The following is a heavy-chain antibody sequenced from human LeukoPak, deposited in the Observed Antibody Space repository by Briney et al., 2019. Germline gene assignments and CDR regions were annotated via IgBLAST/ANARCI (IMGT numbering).Heavy chain of an antibody. CDR3: ARTPGWFDP. V-gene: IGHV1-8*02. CDR2: MNPNSGNT. J-gene: IGHJ5*02. Sequence: ASVKVSCKASGYTFTGYYMHWVRQAPGQGLEWVGWMNPNSGNTGYAQKFQGRVTMTRNTSISTAYMELSSLRSEDTAVYYCARTPGWFDPWGQGTLVTVSS. CDR1: GYTFTGYY.